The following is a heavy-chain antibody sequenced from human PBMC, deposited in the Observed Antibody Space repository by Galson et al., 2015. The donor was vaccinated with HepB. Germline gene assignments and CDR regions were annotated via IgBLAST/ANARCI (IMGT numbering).Heavy chain of an antibody. CDR1: GFTFSGYG. J-gene: IGHJ4*02. V-gene: IGHV3-30*18. D-gene: IGHD2-21*02. Sequence: SLRLSCAASGFTFSGYGMHWVRQAPGKGLEWVAVLSKDGIRQYYSDSVKGRFTISRDKSKNTLYLQMDSLRAEDTAVYFCAKTRGGDHYDFEYWGQGTLVTVSS. CDR3: AKTRGGDHYDFEY. CDR2: LSKDGIRQ.